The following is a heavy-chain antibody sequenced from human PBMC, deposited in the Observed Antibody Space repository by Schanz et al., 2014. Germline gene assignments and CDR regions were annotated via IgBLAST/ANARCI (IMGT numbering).Heavy chain of an antibody. CDR1: GYSFTDYA. CDR2: ISGYNDDT. D-gene: IGHD3-10*01. CDR3: VRDAGWAFGDYHGMDV. V-gene: IGHV1-18*01. J-gene: IGHJ6*02. Sequence: QVQLVQSGVEVKRPGASVRVSCKASGYSFTDYAIHWVRQAPGQGLEWMGWISGYNDDTNYAPKFQDRVTMTTDTSTGITSLELRNLKSDDTAVYYCVRDAGWAFGDYHGMDVWGQGTSLTVSS.